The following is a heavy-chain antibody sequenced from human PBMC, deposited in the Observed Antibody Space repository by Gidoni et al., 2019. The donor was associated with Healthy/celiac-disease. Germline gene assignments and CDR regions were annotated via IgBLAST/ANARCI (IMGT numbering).Heavy chain of an antibody. CDR3: TRGVGANRGY. CDR1: GFTFSGSA. V-gene: IGHV3-73*02. J-gene: IGHJ4*02. Sequence: EVQLVESGGGLVQPGGSLNSSCAASGFTFSGSAMHWVRQASGKGLEWFGRIRSKANSYATAYAASVKGRFTISRDDSKTTAYLQMTSLKTEDTAVYYCTRGVGANRGYWGQGTLVTVSS. CDR2: IRSKANSYAT. D-gene: IGHD1-26*01.